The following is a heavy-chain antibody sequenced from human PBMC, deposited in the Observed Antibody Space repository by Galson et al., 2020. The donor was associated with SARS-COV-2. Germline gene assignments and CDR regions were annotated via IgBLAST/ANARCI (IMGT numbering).Heavy chain of an antibody. J-gene: IGHJ6*03. CDR3: EGIWVEPGRLDFDFDCYMDV. Sequence: SRPTLVKPTETLTLTCTVSGFSLNHARMAVSWIRQPPGKALEWLAHIFSNDQKSYSTSLKTRLTISKDATKSQVVLTMTDMDPVYPATYYCEGIWVEPGRLDFDFDCYMDVWGKVTTVSVS. V-gene: IGHV2-26*01. D-gene: IGHD1-1*01. CDR2: IFSNDQK. CDR1: GFSLNHARMA.